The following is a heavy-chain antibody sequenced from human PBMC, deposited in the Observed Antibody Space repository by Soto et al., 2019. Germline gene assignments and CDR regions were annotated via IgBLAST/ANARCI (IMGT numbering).Heavy chain of an antibody. Sequence: PGESLKISCKGSGYSFTSYWIGWVRQMPGKGLGWMGIIYPGDSDTRYSPSFQGQVTISADKSISTAYLQWSSLKASDTAMYYCARHGRDGYNYVDYGMDVWGQGTTVTVSS. CDR3: ARHGRDGYNYVDYGMDV. CDR2: IYPGDSDT. D-gene: IGHD5-12*01. CDR1: GYSFTSYW. V-gene: IGHV5-51*01. J-gene: IGHJ6*02.